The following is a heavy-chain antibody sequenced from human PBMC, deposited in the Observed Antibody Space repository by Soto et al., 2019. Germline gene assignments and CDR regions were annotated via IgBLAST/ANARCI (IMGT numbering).Heavy chain of an antibody. Sequence: SVKVSCKASGGTFSSYAISWVRQAPGQGLEWMGGIIPIFGTANYAQKFQGRVTITADKSTSTAYMKLSSLRSEDTAVYYCARVLYYYDSSGYLSWFDPWGQGTLVTVSS. D-gene: IGHD3-22*01. V-gene: IGHV1-69*06. CDR3: ARVLYYYDSSGYLSWFDP. J-gene: IGHJ5*02. CDR2: IIPIFGTA. CDR1: GGTFSSYA.